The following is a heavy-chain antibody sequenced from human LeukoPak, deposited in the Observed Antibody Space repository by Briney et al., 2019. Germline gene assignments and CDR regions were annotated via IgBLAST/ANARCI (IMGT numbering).Heavy chain of an antibody. CDR2: VHYTGST. Sequence: SETLSLTCNVSGGSISSNTHYWGWLRQSPGTGLEWIASVHYTGSTYYNPSLKSRVTISVDTSKNQFSLKLSSVTAADTALYYCARHVSGRWFGDDYPYYADVWGQGTTVT. CDR1: GGSISSNTHY. CDR3: ARHVSGRWFGDDYPYYADV. D-gene: IGHD3-10*01. V-gene: IGHV4-39*07. J-gene: IGHJ6*02.